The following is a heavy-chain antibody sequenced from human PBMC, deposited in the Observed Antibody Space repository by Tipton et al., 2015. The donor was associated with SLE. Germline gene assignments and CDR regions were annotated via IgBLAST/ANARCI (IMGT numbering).Heavy chain of an antibody. D-gene: IGHD6-6*01. Sequence: TLSLTCTVSGGSFSSHYWSWIRQPPGKGLEWIGYIYYSGSTNYNPSLKSRVTISVDTSKNQFSLKLSSVTAADTAVYYCARTSIAGLGDAFDIWGQGTMVTVSS. CDR1: GGSFSSHY. V-gene: IGHV4-59*11. CDR3: ARTSIAGLGDAFDI. J-gene: IGHJ3*02. CDR2: IYYSGST.